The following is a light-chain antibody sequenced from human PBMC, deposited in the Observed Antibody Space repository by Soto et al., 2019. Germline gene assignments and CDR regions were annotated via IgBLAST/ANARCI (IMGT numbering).Light chain of an antibody. CDR2: DAS. V-gene: IGKV3-11*01. Sequence: EIVLTQSPATLSLSPGERATLSCRASQSVSSYLAWYQQKPGQAPRLLIYDASNGATGIPARFSGSGSGADFTLTISSLEPEDFAVYYCQQRGNWPPYTFGQGTKLEIK. CDR1: QSVSSY. CDR3: QQRGNWPPYT. J-gene: IGKJ2*01.